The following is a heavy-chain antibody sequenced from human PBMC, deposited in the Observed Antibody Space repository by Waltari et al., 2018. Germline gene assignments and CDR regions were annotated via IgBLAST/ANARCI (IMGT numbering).Heavy chain of an antibody. CDR2: IYTSGST. D-gene: IGHD1-26*01. CDR3: ARGARVREGALRNWFDP. Sequence: QVQLQESGPGLVKPSETLSLTCTVSGGSISSYYWRWIRQPAGKGLEWIGRIYTSGSTNYNPSLKSRVTMSVDTSKNQFSLKLSSVTAADTAVYYCARGARVREGALRNWFDPWGQGTLVTVSS. CDR1: GGSISSYY. V-gene: IGHV4-4*07. J-gene: IGHJ5*02.